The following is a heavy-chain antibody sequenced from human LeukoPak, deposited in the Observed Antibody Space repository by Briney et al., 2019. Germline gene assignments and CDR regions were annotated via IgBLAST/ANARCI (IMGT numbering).Heavy chain of an antibody. Sequence: GESLKISCKGSGYTFTNYYIGWVRQMPGKGLEWMGIIYPGDSETRYSPTFQGQVTISADKSISTAYLQWSSLKASDTAIYYCARLGYCSSTSCYDYYMDVWGKGTTVTVSS. CDR2: IYPGDSET. CDR1: GYTFTNYY. CDR3: ARLGYCSSTSCYDYYMDV. D-gene: IGHD2-2*01. V-gene: IGHV5-51*01. J-gene: IGHJ6*03.